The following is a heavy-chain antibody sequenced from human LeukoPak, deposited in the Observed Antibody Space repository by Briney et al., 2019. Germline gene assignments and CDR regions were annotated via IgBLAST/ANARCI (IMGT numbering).Heavy chain of an antibody. Sequence: GGSLRLSCAASGFTFSSYAMHWVRQAPGKGLEWVSGISWNSGSIGYADSVKGRFTISRDNAKNSLYLQMNSLRAEDTALYYCAKDTGSSSWYYFDYWGQGTLVTVSS. J-gene: IGHJ4*02. CDR2: ISWNSGSI. V-gene: IGHV3-9*01. D-gene: IGHD6-13*01. CDR1: GFTFSSYA. CDR3: AKDTGSSSWYYFDY.